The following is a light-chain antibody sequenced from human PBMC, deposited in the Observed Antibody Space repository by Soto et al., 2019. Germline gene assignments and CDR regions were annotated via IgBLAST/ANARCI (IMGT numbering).Light chain of an antibody. CDR3: QQSYTTPGA. J-gene: IGKJ5*01. CDR2: TAS. V-gene: IGKV1-39*01. Sequence: IQMTQSTSTLSASVGDRVTITCRASQSISSYLNLYQQKPGRAPNLLIYTASTLQSGVPSRFSGSGSGTDFTLTISSLQPEDFATYYCQQSYTTPGAFGQGTRLEIK. CDR1: QSISSY.